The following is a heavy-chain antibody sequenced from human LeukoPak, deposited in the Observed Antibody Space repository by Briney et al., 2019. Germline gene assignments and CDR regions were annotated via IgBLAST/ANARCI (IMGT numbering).Heavy chain of an antibody. J-gene: IGHJ4*02. D-gene: IGHD6-19*01. CDR1: GFTFDDYA. Sequence: GGSLRLSCAASGFTFDDYAMHWVRQAPGKGLEWVSGISWNSGSIGYADSVKGRFTISRDNAKNSLYLQMNSLRAEDTALYYCAKDRIAVADSFDYWGQGTLVTVSS. CDR2: ISWNSGSI. V-gene: IGHV3-9*01. CDR3: AKDRIAVADSFDY.